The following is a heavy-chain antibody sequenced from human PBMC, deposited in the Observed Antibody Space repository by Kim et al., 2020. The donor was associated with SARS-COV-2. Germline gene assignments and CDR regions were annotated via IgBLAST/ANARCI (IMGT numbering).Heavy chain of an antibody. J-gene: IGHJ3*02. D-gene: IGHD6-13*01. Sequence: SPSFQGQVTISADKSISTAYLQWSSLKASDTAMYYCARPIAAAGPEAFDIWGQGTMVTVSS. V-gene: IGHV5-51*01. CDR3: ARPIAAAGPEAFDI.